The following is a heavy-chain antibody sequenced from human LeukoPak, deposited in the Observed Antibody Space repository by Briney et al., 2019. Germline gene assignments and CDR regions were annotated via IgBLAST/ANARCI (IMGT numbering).Heavy chain of an antibody. V-gene: IGHV4-59*01. CDR2: IYNSGST. Sequence: ETLSLTCSVSGVSISSYHWTWIRQPAGEGLEWIGHIYNSGSTNYNPSLRGRVTISLDTSKNQVSLKLSSVTAADTAMYYCARTYYYDSSGYYPFDYWGQGTLVTVSS. CDR3: ARTYYYDSSGYYPFDY. D-gene: IGHD3-22*01. CDR1: GVSISSYH. J-gene: IGHJ4*02.